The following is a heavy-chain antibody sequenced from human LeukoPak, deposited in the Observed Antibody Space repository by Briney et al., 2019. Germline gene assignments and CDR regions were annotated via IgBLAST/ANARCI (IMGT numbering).Heavy chain of an antibody. D-gene: IGHD3-22*01. CDR2: IYPGDSDT. Sequence: GESLKISCKGSGYSFTSYWIAWVRQMPGKGLEWMGIIYPGDSDTRYSPSFQGQVTMSADKSISTAYLQWSSLKASDTAIYYCARHGSYYYDSSGHSIDYWGQGTLVTVPS. J-gene: IGHJ4*02. V-gene: IGHV5-51*01. CDR3: ARHGSYYYDSSGHSIDY. CDR1: GYSFTSYW.